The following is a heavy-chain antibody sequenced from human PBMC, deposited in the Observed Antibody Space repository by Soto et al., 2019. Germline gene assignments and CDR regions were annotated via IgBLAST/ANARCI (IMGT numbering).Heavy chain of an antibody. CDR1: GGSFSGYY. D-gene: IGHD6-19*01. CDR3: ARRRMENSSGWYYYSYYYGMDV. CDR2: INHSGST. J-gene: IGHJ6*02. Sequence: SETLSLTCAVYGGSFSGYYWSWIRQPPGKGLEWIGEINHSGSTNYNPSLKSRVTISVDTSKNQFSLKLSSVTAADTAVYYCARRRMENSSGWYYYSYYYGMDVWGQGTKVTVSS. V-gene: IGHV4-34*01.